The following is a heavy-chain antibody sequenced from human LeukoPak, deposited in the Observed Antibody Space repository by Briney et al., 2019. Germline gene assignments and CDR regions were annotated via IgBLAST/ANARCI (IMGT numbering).Heavy chain of an antibody. D-gene: IGHD2-15*01. CDR2: ISAGGDIT. V-gene: IGHV3-23*01. CDR3: AKRVLVAGNTGKAYDY. J-gene: IGHJ4*02. Sequence: PPGGSLRLSCAASGFAFTNYAMYWVRQAPGKGLEWVSSISAGGDITYYADSVKGRFTISRDSSKNTLLLQMNSLRAEDTAVFYCAKRVLVAGNTGKAYDYWGQGTLVTVSS. CDR1: GFAFTNYA.